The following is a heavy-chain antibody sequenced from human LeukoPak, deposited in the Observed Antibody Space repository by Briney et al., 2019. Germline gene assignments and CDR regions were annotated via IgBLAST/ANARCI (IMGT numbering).Heavy chain of an antibody. J-gene: IGHJ4*02. CDR1: GYTFAVYF. Sequence: ASVKVSCKASGYTFAVYFLYCVRQAPGQGLEWMGWINPNSGGTNYAQNFQGRVTLTRDTSISTAYMELSRLRSDDTAFYYCARDGGLDYWGQGTLVTVSS. CDR2: INPNSGGT. CDR3: ARDGGLDY. V-gene: IGHV1-2*02.